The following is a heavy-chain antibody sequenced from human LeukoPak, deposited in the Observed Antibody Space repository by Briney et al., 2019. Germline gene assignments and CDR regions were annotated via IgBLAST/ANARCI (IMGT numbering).Heavy chain of an antibody. V-gene: IGHV1-2*02. D-gene: IGHD5-12*01. CDR3: ARYLSGYDYFDY. CDR1: EYTFTAYY. Sequence: ASVKVSCKASEYTFTAYYIHWVRQAPGQGLEWVGWINPNSGGTNYAQKFQGRVTMTRDTSISTVYMELNTLISDDTAVYYCARYLSGYDYFDYWGQGTLVTVSS. CDR2: INPNSGGT. J-gene: IGHJ4*02.